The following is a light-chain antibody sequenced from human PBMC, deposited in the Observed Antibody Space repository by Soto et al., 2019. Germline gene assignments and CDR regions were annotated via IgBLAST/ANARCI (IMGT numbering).Light chain of an antibody. CDR3: QQDENGPSVHT. Sequence: EIVMTQSPATLSVSPGERATLSCRASQSVSSNLAWYQQKPGQAPRLLIYGASTKATGIPARFSGSGSGTEFTLTISSLQSEDFAVCYCQQDENGPSVHTFGQGTKLEIK. CDR1: QSVSSN. CDR2: GAS. J-gene: IGKJ2*01. V-gene: IGKV3-15*01.